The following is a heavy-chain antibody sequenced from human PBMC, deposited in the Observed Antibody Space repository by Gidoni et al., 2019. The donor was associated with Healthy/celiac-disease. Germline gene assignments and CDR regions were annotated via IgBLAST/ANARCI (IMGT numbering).Heavy chain of an antibody. D-gene: IGHD3-22*01. J-gene: IGHJ4*02. V-gene: IGHV3-23*01. CDR3: AKDHGEIVVVITSTFDY. Sequence: EVQLLESGGGLVQPGGSLRLSCAAPGLPFSSYALSWVRQAPGKGLEWVSAIGGSGGSTYYADSVKGRFTISRDNSKNTLYLQMNSLRAEDTAVYYCAKDHGEIVVVITSTFDYWGQGTLVTVSS. CDR1: GLPFSSYA. CDR2: IGGSGGST.